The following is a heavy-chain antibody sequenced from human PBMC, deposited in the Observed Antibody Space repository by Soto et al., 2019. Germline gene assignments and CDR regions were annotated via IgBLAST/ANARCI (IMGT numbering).Heavy chain of an antibody. CDR3: AKATIYDSSGYYYGLGYYYYGMDV. CDR2: ISYDGSNK. J-gene: IGHJ6*02. Sequence: GGSLRLSCAASGFTFSSYGMHWVRQAPGKGLEWVAVISYDGSNKYYADSVKGRFTISRDNSKNTLYLQMNSLRAEDTAVYYCAKATIYDSSGYYYGLGYYYYGMDVWGQGTTVTVSS. D-gene: IGHD3-22*01. V-gene: IGHV3-30*18. CDR1: GFTFSSYG.